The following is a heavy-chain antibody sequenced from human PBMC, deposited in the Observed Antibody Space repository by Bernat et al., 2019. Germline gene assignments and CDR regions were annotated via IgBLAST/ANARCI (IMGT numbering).Heavy chain of an antibody. CDR1: GGTFSSYA. J-gene: IGHJ4*02. V-gene: IGHV1-69*01. CDR3: ARDAPEYCGGDCYSDY. Sequence: QVQLVQSGAEVKKPGSSVKVSCKASGGTFSSYAISWVRQAPGQGLGWMGGIIPIFGTANYAQKFHGRVTITADESTSTAYMELSSLRSEDTAVYYCARDAPEYCGGDCYSDYWGQGTLVTVSS. D-gene: IGHD2-21*02. CDR2: IIPIFGTA.